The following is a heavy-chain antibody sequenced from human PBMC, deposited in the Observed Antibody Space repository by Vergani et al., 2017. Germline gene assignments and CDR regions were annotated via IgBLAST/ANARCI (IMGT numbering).Heavy chain of an antibody. V-gene: IGHV3-30*18. CDR3: AKDPPYDSSGYYVDY. D-gene: IGHD3-22*01. CDR1: GFTFSSYG. J-gene: IGHJ4*02. CDR2: ISYDGSNK. Sequence: QVQLVESGGGVVQPGRSLRLSCAASGFTFSSYGMHWVRQAPGKGLEWVAVISYDGSNKYYADSVKGRFTISRDNSKNTLYLQMNSLRAEDTAVYYCAKDPPYDSSGYYVDYWGQGTLVTVSS.